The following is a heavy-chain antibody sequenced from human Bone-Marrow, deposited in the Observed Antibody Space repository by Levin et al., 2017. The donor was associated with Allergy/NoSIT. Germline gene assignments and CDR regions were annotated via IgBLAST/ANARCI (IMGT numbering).Heavy chain of an antibody. Sequence: GGSLRLSCAASGFTFSGSAIHWVRQASGKGLEWVARIRTKPYHYATKYASSVEGRFTISREDSENTAFLQMTGLKTEDAAVYYCARMDSDESTGYFFGYWGQGTLVTVSS. CDR1: GFTFSGSA. CDR3: ARMDSDESTGYFFGY. V-gene: IGHV3-73*01. J-gene: IGHJ4*02. D-gene: IGHD3-9*01. CDR2: IRTKPYHYAT.